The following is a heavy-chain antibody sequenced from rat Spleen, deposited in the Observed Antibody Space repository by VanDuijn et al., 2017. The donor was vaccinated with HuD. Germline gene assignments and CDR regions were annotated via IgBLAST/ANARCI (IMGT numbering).Heavy chain of an antibody. Sequence: EVQLVESGGGLVQPGRSLKLSCAASGFTFSDYYMAWVRQAPKKGLEWVASISYEGSSTYYGDSVKGRFTISRDNAKSTLYLQMNSLRSEDTATYYCARADSSYGMFAYWGQGTLVTVSS. CDR3: ARADSSYGMFAY. D-gene: IGHD1-2*01. CDR1: GFTFSDYY. J-gene: IGHJ3*01. V-gene: IGHV5-22*01. CDR2: ISYEGSST.